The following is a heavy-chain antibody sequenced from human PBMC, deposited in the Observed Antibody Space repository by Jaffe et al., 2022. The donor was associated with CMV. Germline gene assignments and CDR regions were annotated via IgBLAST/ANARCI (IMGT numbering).Heavy chain of an antibody. CDR1: GGSISSYY. J-gene: IGHJ4*02. Sequence: QVQLQESGPGLVKPSETLSLTCTVSGGSISSYYWSWIRQPPGKGLEWIGYIYYSGSTNYNPSLKSRVTISVDTSKNQFSLKLSSVTAADTAVYYCATGSYDFWSGYYNIFDYWGQGTLVTVSS. D-gene: IGHD3-3*01. V-gene: IGHV4-59*01. CDR3: ATGSYDFWSGYYNIFDY. CDR2: IYYSGST.